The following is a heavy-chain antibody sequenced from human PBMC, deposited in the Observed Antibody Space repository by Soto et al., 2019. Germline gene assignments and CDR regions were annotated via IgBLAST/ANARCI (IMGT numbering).Heavy chain of an antibody. V-gene: IGHV3-21*01. CDR2: ISSSSSYI. CDR3: ARVFNDFWSGYYDYYYYYYMDV. Sequence: EVQLVESGGGLVKPGGSLRLSCAASGFTFSSYSMNWVRQAPGKGLEWVSSISSSSSYIYYADSVKGRFTISRDNAKNSLYLQMNNLRAEDTAVYYCARVFNDFWSGYYDYYYYYYMDVWGKGTTVTVSS. CDR1: GFTFSSYS. D-gene: IGHD3-3*01. J-gene: IGHJ6*03.